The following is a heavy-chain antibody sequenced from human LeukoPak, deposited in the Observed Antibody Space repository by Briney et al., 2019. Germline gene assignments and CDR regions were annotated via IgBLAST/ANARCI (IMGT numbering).Heavy chain of an antibody. CDR3: NFRQDY. CDR1: GFTVSTNY. CDR2: IYNDGCA. V-gene: IGHV3-53*01. J-gene: IGHJ4*02. Sequence: GGSLRLSCATSGFTVSTNYVSWVRQAPGKGLEWVSLIYNDGCADYADFVKGRFAISRDSSKDTVYLQMNSLRADDTAVYYCNFRQDYWGQGILVTVSS.